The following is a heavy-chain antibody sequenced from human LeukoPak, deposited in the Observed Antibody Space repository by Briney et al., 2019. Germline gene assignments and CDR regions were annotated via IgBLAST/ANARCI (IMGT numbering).Heavy chain of an antibody. CDR2: ISWNSGSI. CDR3: ARDYEGAFDI. CDR1: GFTFDDYA. D-gene: IGHD3-3*01. Sequence: GRSLRLSCAASGFTFDDYAMHWVRQAPGKGLEWVSGISWNSGSIGYADSVKGRFTISRDNAKNSLYLQMNSLRAEDMALHYCARDYEGAFDIWGQGTMVTVSS. V-gene: IGHV3-9*03. J-gene: IGHJ3*02.